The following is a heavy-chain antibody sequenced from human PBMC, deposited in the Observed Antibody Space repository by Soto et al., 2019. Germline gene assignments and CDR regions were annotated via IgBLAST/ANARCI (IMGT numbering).Heavy chain of an antibody. D-gene: IGHD1-26*01. J-gene: IGHJ4*02. Sequence: GASVKVSCKASGYTFTGYYMHWVRQAPGQGLEWMGWINPNSGGTNYAQKFQGRVTMTRDTSISTAYMELSRLRSDDTAVYYCARDGKIYSGSYSPSHHAWPFDYWGQGTLVTVSS. CDR2: INPNSGGT. CDR1: GYTFTGYY. CDR3: ARDGKIYSGSYSPSHHAWPFDY. V-gene: IGHV1-2*02.